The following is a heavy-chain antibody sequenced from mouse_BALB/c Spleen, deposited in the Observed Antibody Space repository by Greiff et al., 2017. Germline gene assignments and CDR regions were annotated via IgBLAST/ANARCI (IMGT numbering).Heavy chain of an antibody. D-gene: IGHD1-1*01. V-gene: IGHV5-17*02. CDR3: TRLLYYGYAMDD. J-gene: IGHJ4*01. CDR2: ISSGSSTI. Sequence: EVKLVASGGGLVQPGGSRKLSCAASGFTFSSFGMHWVRQAPEKGLEWVAYISSGSSTIYYADTVKGRFTISRDNPKNTLSLQMTSLRSEDTAMYDCTRLLYYGYAMDDWGQGTSVTVSA. CDR1: GFTFSSFG.